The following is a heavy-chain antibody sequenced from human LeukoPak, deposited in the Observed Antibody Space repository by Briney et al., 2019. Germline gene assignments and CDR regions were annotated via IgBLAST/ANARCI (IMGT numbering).Heavy chain of an antibody. CDR1: KFTFNKYG. CDR3: ARLLAYGGGGEAFDY. Sequence: GGSLRLSCATSKFTFNKYGMHWVRQAPGKGLEWVANINHDGSEKYYVDSVRGRFTISRDNAKNSLYLQMNSLRAEDTALYYCARLLAYGGGGEAFDYWGQGSLVTVSS. J-gene: IGHJ4*02. CDR2: INHDGSEK. D-gene: IGHD2-8*01. V-gene: IGHV3-7*01.